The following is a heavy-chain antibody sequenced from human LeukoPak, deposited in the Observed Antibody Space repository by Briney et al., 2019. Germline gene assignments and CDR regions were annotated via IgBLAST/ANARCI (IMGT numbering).Heavy chain of an antibody. V-gene: IGHV3-23*01. CDR3: AKVKTHWYFDR. J-gene: IGHJ4*02. CDR2: IGGSGGTT. Sequence: PGGSLRLSCSASGFPFRTNDMSWVRQAPGKGLEWVSAIGGSGGTTYEDSVKGRFTISRDNSKNTLYLQMNSLRAEDTAVYYCAKVKTHWYFDRWGQGTLVTVSS. CDR1: GFPFRTND. D-gene: IGHD1-1*01.